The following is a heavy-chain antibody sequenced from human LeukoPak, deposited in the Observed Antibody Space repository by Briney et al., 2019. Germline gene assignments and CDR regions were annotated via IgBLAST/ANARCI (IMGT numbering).Heavy chain of an antibody. CDR1: GGSFSGYY. CDR3: ARGMRLLWFGELSFDY. Sequence: SETLSLTCAVYGGSFSGYYWSWIRQPPGKGLEWIGEINHSGSTNYNPPLKSRVTISVDTSKNQFSLKLSSVTAADTAVYYCARGMRLLWFGELSFDYWGQGTLVTVSS. J-gene: IGHJ4*02. CDR2: INHSGST. D-gene: IGHD3-10*01. V-gene: IGHV4-34*01.